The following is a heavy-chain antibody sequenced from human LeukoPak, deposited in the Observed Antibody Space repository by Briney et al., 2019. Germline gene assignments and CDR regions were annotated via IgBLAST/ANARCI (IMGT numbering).Heavy chain of an antibody. D-gene: IGHD3-3*01. CDR1: GFTFSSYG. CDR2: IRYDGSNK. CDR3: AKDAHNPITIFGVVHPVGYYYYYMDV. J-gene: IGHJ6*03. V-gene: IGHV3-30*02. Sequence: GGSLRLSCAASGFTFSSYGMHWVRQAPGKGLEWVAFIRYDGSNKYYADSVKGRFTISRDNSKNTLYLQMNSLRAEDTAVYYCAKDAHNPITIFGVVHPVGYYYYYMDVWGKGTTVTVSS.